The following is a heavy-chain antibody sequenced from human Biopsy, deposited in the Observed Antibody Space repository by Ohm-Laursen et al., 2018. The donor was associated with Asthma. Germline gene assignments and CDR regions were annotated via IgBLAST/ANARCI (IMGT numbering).Heavy chain of an antibody. Sequence: TLSLTCTVSGGSFRDYSWGWIRQPPGKGLEWIGEITHSGRSNYNPSLKSRVTVSIDTSKRQFSLRLHSVTAADTAVYFCARAAITGIRGWFDPWGQGTQVTVSS. V-gene: IGHV4-34*01. D-gene: IGHD1-20*01. CDR3: ARAAITGIRGWFDP. CDR1: GGSFRDYS. CDR2: ITHSGRS. J-gene: IGHJ5*02.